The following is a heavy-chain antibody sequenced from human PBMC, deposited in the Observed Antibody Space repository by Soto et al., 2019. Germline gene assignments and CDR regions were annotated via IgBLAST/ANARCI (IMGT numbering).Heavy chain of an antibody. CDR3: ARAHGTSWYNWFDP. CDR2: IIPLFGTT. CDR1: GGNFTNYG. Sequence: QVQLVQSGAELKKPGSSVKVSCKAFGGNFTNYGISWVRHAPGQGLEWMGGIIPLFGTTNYAQKFRGRVTVTADESTSTVYMEVNSLRSEDTAIYYCARAHGTSWYNWFDPWGQGTLVTVSS. D-gene: IGHD1-26*01. V-gene: IGHV1-69*01. J-gene: IGHJ5*02.